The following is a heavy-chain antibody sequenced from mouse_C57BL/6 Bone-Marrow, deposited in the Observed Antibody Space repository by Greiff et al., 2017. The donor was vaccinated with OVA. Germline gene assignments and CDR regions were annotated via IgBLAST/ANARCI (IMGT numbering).Heavy chain of an antibody. CDR2: ISSKSNNYAT. D-gene: IGHD2-3*01. J-gene: IGHJ1*03. CDR3: GRHDVYWYFDV. CDR1: GFSFNTYA. Sequence: DVKLVESGGGLVQPKGSLKLSCAASGFSFNTYAMNWVRQAPGKGLEWVARISSKSNNYATYYADSVKDRFTISRDDSESMLYLQMNNLQTDVSAMYYCGRHDVYWYFDVWGTGTSVTVSS. V-gene: IGHV10-1*01.